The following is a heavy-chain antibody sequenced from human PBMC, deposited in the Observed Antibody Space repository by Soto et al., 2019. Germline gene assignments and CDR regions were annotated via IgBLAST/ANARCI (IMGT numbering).Heavy chain of an antibody. J-gene: IGHJ3*02. V-gene: IGHV3-66*01. CDR3: AREPRYCRGGSCSITGDAYDI. CDR1: GFIVSDTY. CDR2: ISNRGDT. Sequence: EVHLVESGGGLVQPGGSLRLSCTASGFIVSDTYVNWVRQAPGKGLEWVGVISNRGDTHYADSVRGRFSLSRDISDNTLHLQMNNLRVEDTAVYYCAREPRYCRGGSCSITGDAYDIWGQGTMVTVSS. D-gene: IGHD2-15*01.